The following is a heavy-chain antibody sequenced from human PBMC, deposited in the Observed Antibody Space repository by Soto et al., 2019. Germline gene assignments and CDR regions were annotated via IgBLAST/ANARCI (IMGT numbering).Heavy chain of an antibody. CDR1: GFTFSSYA. CDR3: ARSHRLYDIWDYYGMDV. V-gene: IGHV3-30-3*01. CDR2: ISYDGSNK. D-gene: IGHD3-9*01. Sequence: QVQLVESGGGVVQPGRSLRLSCAASGFTFSSYAMHWVRQAPGKGLEWVAVISYDGSNKYYADSVKGRFTISRDNSKNTLYLQMKSLRAEDTAVYYCARSHRLYDIWDYYGMDVWGQGTTVTVSS. J-gene: IGHJ6*02.